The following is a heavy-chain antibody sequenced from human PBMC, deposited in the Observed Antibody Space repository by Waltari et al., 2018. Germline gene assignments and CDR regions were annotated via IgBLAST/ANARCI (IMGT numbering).Heavy chain of an antibody. V-gene: IGHV3-30-3*01. Sequence: QVQLVESGGGVVQPGRSLSLSCAASGFTFSSYAMHWVRQAPGKGLEWVAVISYDGSNKYYADSVKGRFTISRDNSKNTLYLQMNSLRAEDTAVYYCAVGGRDFDPWGQGTLVTVSS. D-gene: IGHD2-15*01. J-gene: IGHJ5*02. CDR2: ISYDGSNK. CDR3: AVGGRDFDP. CDR1: GFTFSSYA.